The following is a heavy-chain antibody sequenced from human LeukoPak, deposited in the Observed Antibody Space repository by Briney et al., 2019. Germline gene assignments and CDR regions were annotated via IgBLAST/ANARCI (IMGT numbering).Heavy chain of an antibody. V-gene: IGHV3-48*04. J-gene: IGHJ5*02. Sequence: GGSLRLSCAASGFTFSSYAMSWVRQAPGKGLEWVSYISSSGSTIYYADSVKGRFTISRDNAKNSLYLQMNSLRAEDTAVYYCATEDDYGDYVSWFDPWGQGTLVTVSS. CDR3: ATEDDYGDYVSWFDP. CDR1: GFTFSSYA. CDR2: ISSSGSTI. D-gene: IGHD4-17*01.